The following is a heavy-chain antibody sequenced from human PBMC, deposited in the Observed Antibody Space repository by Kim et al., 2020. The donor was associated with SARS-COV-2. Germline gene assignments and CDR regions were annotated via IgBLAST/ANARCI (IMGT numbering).Heavy chain of an antibody. V-gene: IGHV3-15*01. CDR1: GLPFIDAW. CDR3: YHDSDSYYTFHF. J-gene: IGHJ4*02. CDR2: IKSKAGGETT. Sequence: GGSLRLSCAVSGLPFIDAWMTWVRQAPGKGLEWVARIKSKAGGETTDYAAPVKGRFTISRDDSNNTQYLQMNSLKAEDTAIYFCYHDSDSYYTFHFWGQGTLVTVSS. D-gene: IGHD3-22*01.